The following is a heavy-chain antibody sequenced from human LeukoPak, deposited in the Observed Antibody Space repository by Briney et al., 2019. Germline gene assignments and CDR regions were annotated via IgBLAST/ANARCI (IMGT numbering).Heavy chain of an antibody. J-gene: IGHJ4*02. CDR1: GFTFSNAW. D-gene: IGHD2-15*01. Sequence: GGSLRLSCAASGFTFSNAWMSWVRQAPGKGLEWVGRIKSRTDGGTTDYAAPVKGRFTISRDDSKNTLYLQMNSLKTEDTAVYYCTTVDDEGWFFDYWGQGTLVTVSS. CDR2: IKSRTDGGTT. V-gene: IGHV3-15*01. CDR3: TTVDDEGWFFDY.